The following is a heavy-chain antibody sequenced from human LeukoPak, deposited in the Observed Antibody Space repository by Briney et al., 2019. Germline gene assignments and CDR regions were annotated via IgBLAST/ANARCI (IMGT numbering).Heavy chain of an antibody. V-gene: IGHV3-7*01. CDR1: RFTFSIYW. D-gene: IGHD6-13*01. CDR2: IKQDGREE. J-gene: IGHJ4*02. CDR3: ARDGFVGAADY. Sequence: GGSLRLSCVASRFTFSIYWMSWVRQAPGKGLEWVANIKQDGREEYYVDSVKGRFSISRDNAKNSLYLQMNSLRAEDTAVYYCARDGFVGAADYWGQGTLVTVSS.